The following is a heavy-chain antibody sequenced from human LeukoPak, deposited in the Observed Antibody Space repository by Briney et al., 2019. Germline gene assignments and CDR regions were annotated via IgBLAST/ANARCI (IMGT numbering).Heavy chain of an antibody. CDR1: GGSISSYY. D-gene: IGHD6-19*01. J-gene: IGHJ4*02. Sequence: SETLSLTCTVSGGSISSYYWSWIRQPPGKGLGWIGYIYYSGSTNYNPSLKSRVTISVDTSKNQFSLKLSSVTAADTAVYYCARDSGYTSGWYEDWGQGTLVTVSS. CDR2: IYYSGST. V-gene: IGHV4-59*12. CDR3: ARDSGYTSGWYED.